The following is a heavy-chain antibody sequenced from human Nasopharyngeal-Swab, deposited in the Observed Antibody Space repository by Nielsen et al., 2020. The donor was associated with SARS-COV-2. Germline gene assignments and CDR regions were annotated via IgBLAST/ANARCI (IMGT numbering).Heavy chain of an antibody. V-gene: IGHV5-10-1*01. CDR2: IEPSDSYT. D-gene: IGHD6-13*01. Sequence: KVSCKGSGYSFTSYWISWVRQMPGKGLEWMGRIEPSDSYTNYSPSFQGHVTISADKSISTAYLQWSSLKASDTAMYYCARHLPVQQLVDYWGQGTLVTVSS. CDR3: ARHLPVQQLVDY. CDR1: GYSFTSYW. J-gene: IGHJ4*02.